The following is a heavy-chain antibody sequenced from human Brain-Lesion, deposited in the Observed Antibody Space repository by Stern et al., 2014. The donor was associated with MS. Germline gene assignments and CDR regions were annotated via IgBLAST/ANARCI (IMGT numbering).Heavy chain of an antibody. CDR2: IHPSGSA. CDR3: ASGYRIFDY. V-gene: IGHV4-61*02. Sequence: VQLVQSGPGLVKPSQTLSLTCTVSGGSISSGSDYWSWIRQPVGKGLEWIGRIHPSGSAFYTPSPQSRVTISTDTSMNQFSLELNSATAADTAIYYCASGYRIFDYWGQGILVTVSS. D-gene: IGHD5-18*01. J-gene: IGHJ4*02. CDR1: GGSISSGSDY.